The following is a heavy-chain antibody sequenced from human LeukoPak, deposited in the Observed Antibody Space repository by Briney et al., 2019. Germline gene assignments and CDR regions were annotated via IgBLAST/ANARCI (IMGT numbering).Heavy chain of an antibody. CDR1: GGSISSYY. CDR2: IYYSGST. CDR3: ARDQYSSSWYVVDAFDI. D-gene: IGHD6-13*01. J-gene: IGHJ3*02. V-gene: IGHV4-39*07. Sequence: SETLSLTCTVSGGSISSYYWGWIRQPPGKGLEWIGSIYYSGSTYYNPSLKSRVTISVDTSKNQFSLKLSSVTAADTAVYYCARDQYSSSWYVVDAFDIWGQGTMVTVSS.